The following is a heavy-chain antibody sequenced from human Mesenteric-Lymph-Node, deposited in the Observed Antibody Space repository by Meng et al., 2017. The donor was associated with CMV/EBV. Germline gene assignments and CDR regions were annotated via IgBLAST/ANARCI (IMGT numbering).Heavy chain of an antibody. CDR2: IKQDGSEK. CDR3: AKGKVVSAAMDV. J-gene: IGHJ6*02. Sequence: GESLKISCAASGFTFSSYWMSWVRQAPGKGLEWVANIKQDGSEKYYVDSVKGRFTISRDNAKNSLSLQMNSLRVEDTAVYYCAKGKVVSAAMDVWGQGTTVTVSS. D-gene: IGHD2-2*01. CDR1: GFTFSSYW. V-gene: IGHV3-7*01.